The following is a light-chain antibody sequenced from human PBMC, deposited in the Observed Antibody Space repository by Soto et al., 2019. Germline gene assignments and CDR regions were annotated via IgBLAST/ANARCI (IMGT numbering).Light chain of an antibody. CDR3: SSYTSRNTLV. CDR2: EVS. Sequence: QSVLTQPASVSGSPGQSITISCTGTSSDVGGYNYVSWYQQHPGKAPKLMIYEVSNRPSGVSNRFSGSKSGNTASLTISELQADDEADYYCSSYTSRNTLVIGSGTNVTVL. V-gene: IGLV2-14*01. CDR1: SSDVGGYNY. J-gene: IGLJ1*01.